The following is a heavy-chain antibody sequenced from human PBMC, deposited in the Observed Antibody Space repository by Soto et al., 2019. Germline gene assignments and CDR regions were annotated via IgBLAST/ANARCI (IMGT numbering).Heavy chain of an antibody. CDR2: IYYSGST. D-gene: IGHD1-1*01. Sequence: SETLSLTCTVSGGSISSYYWSWIRQPPGKGLEWIGYIYYSGSTNYNPSLKSRVTISVDTSKNQFSLKLSSVTAADTAVYYCARERQWNDYMDVWGKGTTVTVSS. J-gene: IGHJ6*03. CDR3: ARERQWNDYMDV. CDR1: GGSISSYY. V-gene: IGHV4-59*01.